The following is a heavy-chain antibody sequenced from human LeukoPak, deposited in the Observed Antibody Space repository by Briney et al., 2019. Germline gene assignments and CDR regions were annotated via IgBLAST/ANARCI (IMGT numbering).Heavy chain of an antibody. CDR2: IYYSGST. D-gene: IGHD3-22*01. Sequence: SETLSLTCTVSGGSISSSSYYWGWIRQPPGKGLEWIGSIYYSGSTYYNPSLKSRVTISVDTSKNQFSLKLSSVTAADTAVYYCASPSDYYDSGDAFDIWGQGTMVTVSS. V-gene: IGHV4-39*01. CDR3: ASPSDYYDSGDAFDI. CDR1: GGSISSSSYY. J-gene: IGHJ3*02.